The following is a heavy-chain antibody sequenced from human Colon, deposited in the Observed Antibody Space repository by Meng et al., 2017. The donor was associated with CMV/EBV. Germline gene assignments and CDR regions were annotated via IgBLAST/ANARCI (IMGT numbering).Heavy chain of an antibody. J-gene: IGHJ6*02. Sequence: SETLSLTGTVSGGSISSYYWSWIRQPPGKGLEWIGYIYYSGSTRYNPSLESRVTISIDRSKNHFSLEVRSVTAADTAVYYCARVNGDYYYGMDVWGQGTPVTVSS. D-gene: IGHD1-1*01. V-gene: IGHV4-59*01. CDR1: GGSISSYY. CDR2: IYYSGST. CDR3: ARVNGDYYYGMDV.